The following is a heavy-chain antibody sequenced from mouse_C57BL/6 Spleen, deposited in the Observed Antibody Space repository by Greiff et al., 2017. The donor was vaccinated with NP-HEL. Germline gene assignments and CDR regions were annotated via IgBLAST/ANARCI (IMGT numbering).Heavy chain of an antibody. CDR3: ATQTGTYFAY. D-gene: IGHD4-1*01. CDR1: GFSLTSYG. Sequence: VQLQESGPGLVQPSQSLSITCTVSGFSLTSYGVHWVRQSPGKGLEWLGVIWSGGSTDYNAAFISRLSISKDNSKSQVFFKMNSLQADDTAIYYCATQTGTYFAYWGQGTLVTVSA. CDR2: IWSGGST. J-gene: IGHJ3*01. V-gene: IGHV2-2*01.